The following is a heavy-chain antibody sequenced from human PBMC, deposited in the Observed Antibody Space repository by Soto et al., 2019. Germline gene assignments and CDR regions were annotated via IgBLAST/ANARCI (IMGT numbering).Heavy chain of an antibody. CDR2: INHSGST. Sequence: SETLSLTCAVYGGYFRGYYWSWIRQPPGKGVEGIGEINHSGSTNYNPSLKSRVTISVDTSKNLFSLKLTSVTAADTAVYSCARVGRGGSHYWGQGTLVTVSS. CDR3: ARVGRGGSHY. D-gene: IGHD2-15*01. V-gene: IGHV4-34*01. J-gene: IGHJ4*02. CDR1: GGYFRGYY.